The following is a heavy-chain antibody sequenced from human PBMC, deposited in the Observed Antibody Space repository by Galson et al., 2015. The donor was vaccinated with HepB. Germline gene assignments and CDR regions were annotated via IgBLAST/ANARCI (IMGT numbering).Heavy chain of an antibody. CDR2: INSDGSST. CDR1: GFTFSSYW. V-gene: IGHV3-74*01. D-gene: IGHD6-13*01. Sequence: SLRLSCAASGFTFSSYWMHWVRQAPGKGLVWVSRINSDGSSTSYADSVKGRFTISRDNAKNTLYLQMNSLRAEDTAVYYCASLTSRGAAAGTGFDYWGQGTLVTVSS. J-gene: IGHJ4*02. CDR3: ASLTSRGAAAGTGFDY.